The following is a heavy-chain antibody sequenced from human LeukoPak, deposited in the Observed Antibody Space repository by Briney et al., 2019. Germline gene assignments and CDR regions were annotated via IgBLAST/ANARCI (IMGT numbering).Heavy chain of an antibody. V-gene: IGHV1-8*01. CDR1: GYTFTSYD. J-gene: IGHJ4*02. Sequence: ASVKVSCKASGYTFTSYDINWVRQATGQGLEWMGWMNPNSGNTGYAQKFQGRVTMTRNTSISTAYMELSSLTSDDTAVYFCARDGALWVGDFTFYFDSWGQGSLVTVSS. CDR3: ARDGALWVGDFTFYFDS. D-gene: IGHD3-10*01. CDR2: MNPNSGNT.